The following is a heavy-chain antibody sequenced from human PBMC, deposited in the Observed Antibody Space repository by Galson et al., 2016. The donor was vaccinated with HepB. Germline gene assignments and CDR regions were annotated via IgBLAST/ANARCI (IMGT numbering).Heavy chain of an antibody. Sequence: SLRLSCAASGFAFGASWMTWIRHAPGKGLEWLSDINPDANAVLYWDSVKGRFTPSRDNARYSLYLHMNTLRAEDTGVYFCARAPPYGAVDLWGQGTVVTVSS. CDR3: ARAPPYGAVDL. D-gene: IGHD4-17*01. J-gene: IGHJ3*01. V-gene: IGHV3-7*03. CDR1: GFAFGASW. CDR2: INPDANAV.